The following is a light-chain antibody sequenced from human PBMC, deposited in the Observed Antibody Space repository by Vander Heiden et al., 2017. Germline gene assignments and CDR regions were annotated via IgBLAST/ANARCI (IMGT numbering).Light chain of an antibody. CDR2: DAS. CDR3: QQYDNLPH. J-gene: IGKJ3*01. V-gene: IGKV1-33*01. Sequence: DIQMTQSPSSLSASVGDRVTITCQASQDISNYLNWYQQKPGKAPKLLNYDASNLETGVPSRFSGSGSGTDFTFTISSLQPEDIATYYCQQYDNLPHFGPGTKVDIK. CDR1: QDISNY.